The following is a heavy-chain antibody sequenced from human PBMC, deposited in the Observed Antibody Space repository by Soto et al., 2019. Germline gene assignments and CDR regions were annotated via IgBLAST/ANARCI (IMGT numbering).Heavy chain of an antibody. CDR2: ISGYNSNT. V-gene: IGHV1-18*01. CDR1: GYTFTNYG. Sequence: QVQLVQSGGEVKKPGASVKVSCKTFGYTFTNYGITWVRQAPGQGLGWIGWISGYNSNTDYAQKFQGRVTMTKDTRTGTANMELRSLRVDDTAIYFCERERQGEPLPYWGQGTPGVVSS. D-gene: IGHD1-26*01. CDR3: ERERQGEPLPY. J-gene: IGHJ4*02.